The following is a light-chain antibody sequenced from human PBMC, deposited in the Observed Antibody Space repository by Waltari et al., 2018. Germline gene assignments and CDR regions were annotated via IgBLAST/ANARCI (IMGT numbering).Light chain of an antibody. Sequence: QSLLTQPPSASGTPGQRVPISCSGSTSGTGSNVFNWYHTPPQPAPQPLIFNNNQRPSGVPDRFSGSKSGTSASLAISGLQSEDEADYYCAAWDDSLNGWVFGGGTKVTVL. CDR2: NNN. CDR3: AAWDDSLNGWV. CDR1: TSGTGSNV. J-gene: IGLJ3*02. V-gene: IGLV1-44*01.